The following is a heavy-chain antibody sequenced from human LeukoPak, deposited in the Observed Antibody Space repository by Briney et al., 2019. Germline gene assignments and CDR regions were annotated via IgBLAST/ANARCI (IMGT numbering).Heavy chain of an antibody. CDR2: ISGSGGSK. J-gene: IGHJ4*02. D-gene: IGHD5-18*01. Sequence: PGGSLRLSCAASGFIFSSYAMNWVRQAPGKGLEWVSTISGSGGSKYYADSVKGRFTISRDNSKNTLYLQMNTLRAEDTAVYYCAKGMWIQLWSPFDYWGQGTLVTVSS. V-gene: IGHV3-23*01. CDR3: AKGMWIQLWSPFDY. CDR1: GFIFSSYA.